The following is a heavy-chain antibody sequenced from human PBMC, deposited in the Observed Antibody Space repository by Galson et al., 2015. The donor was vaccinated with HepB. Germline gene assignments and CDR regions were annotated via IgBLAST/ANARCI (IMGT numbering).Heavy chain of an antibody. J-gene: IGHJ4*02. CDR2: ISGTTNTI. CDR3: ARSDSGSAPIDGN. Sequence: SLRLSCAASGFTFSDYYMSWIRQAPGKGLEWVSYISGTTNTIYYADSVKGRFTISRDNAKNSLFLQMNSLRAEDTAVYYCARSDSGSAPIDGNWGQGTLVTVSS. V-gene: IGHV3-11*01. CDR1: GFTFSDYY. D-gene: IGHD1-26*01.